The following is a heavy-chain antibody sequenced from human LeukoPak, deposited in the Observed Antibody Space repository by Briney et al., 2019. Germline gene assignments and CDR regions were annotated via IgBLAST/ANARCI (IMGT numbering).Heavy chain of an antibody. Sequence: SETLSLTRTVSGGSISSYYWSWIRQPAGKGLEWIGRIYTSGSTNYNPSLKSRVTMSVDTSKNQFSLKLSSVTAADTAVYYCARERPYIPLYYYMDVWGKGTTVTVSS. D-gene: IGHD4-11*01. J-gene: IGHJ6*03. CDR1: GGSISSYY. CDR3: ARERPYIPLYYYMDV. CDR2: IYTSGST. V-gene: IGHV4-4*07.